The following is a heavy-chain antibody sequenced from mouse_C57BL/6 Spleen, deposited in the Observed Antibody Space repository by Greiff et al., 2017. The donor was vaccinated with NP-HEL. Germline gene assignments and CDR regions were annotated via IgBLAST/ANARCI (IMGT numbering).Heavy chain of an antibody. J-gene: IGHJ2*01. Sequence: EVKVEESGGGLVQPGGSMKLSCAASGFTFSDAWMDWVRQSPEKGLEWVAEIRNKANNHATYYAESVKGRFTISRDDSKSSVYLQMNSLRAEDTGIYYCTRLYYYGSSRVFDYWGQGTTLTVSS. CDR1: GFTFSDAW. D-gene: IGHD1-1*01. V-gene: IGHV6-6*01. CDR2: IRNKANNHAT. CDR3: TRLYYYGSSRVFDY.